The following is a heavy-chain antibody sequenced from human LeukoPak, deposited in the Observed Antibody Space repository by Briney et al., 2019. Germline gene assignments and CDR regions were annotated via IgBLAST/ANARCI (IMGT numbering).Heavy chain of an antibody. CDR1: GGTFSRYA. CDR3: AGGDGGYLSIGGMDV. V-gene: IGHV1-69*13. CDR2: INPIFGTA. D-gene: IGHD2/OR15-2a*01. Sequence: SVKVSCQACGGTFSRYAIRWVRQAPGQGLDGMGGINPIFGTANYAQKFQGRVTITADDSTSTAYMELSSLRSEDTAVYYCAGGDGGYLSIGGMDVWGQGTTVTVSS. J-gene: IGHJ6*02.